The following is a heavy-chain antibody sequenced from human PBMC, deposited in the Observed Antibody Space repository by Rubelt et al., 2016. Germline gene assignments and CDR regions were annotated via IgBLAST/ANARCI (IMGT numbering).Heavy chain of an antibody. CDR1: GGSFNDYY. D-gene: IGHD3-10*01. V-gene: IGHV4-34*01. CDR3: ARGRTGGSRAASY. Sequence: QVQLQQWGAGLLKPSETLSLTCAVYGGSFNDYYWSWIRRPPGKGLEWIGEIDHSGITNYNPSLKSRVTISTDTSKTQFSLRLGSVTAADTAVYYCARGRTGGSRAASYWGQGTLVTVSS. J-gene: IGHJ4*02. CDR2: IDHSGIT.